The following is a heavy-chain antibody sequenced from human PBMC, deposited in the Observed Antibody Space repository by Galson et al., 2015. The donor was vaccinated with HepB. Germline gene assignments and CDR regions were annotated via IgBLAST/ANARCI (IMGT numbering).Heavy chain of an antibody. CDR3: TRRYYYDSSGYVNYFGMDV. V-gene: IGHV3-74*01. CDR1: GFTFSSYW. Sequence: SLRLSCAASGFTFSSYWMYWVRQAPGKGLMWVSRINNDGSSTNYADSVKGRFTISRDNARNTLYLQMNTLRAEDTAVYYCTRRYYYDSSGYVNYFGMDVWGQGTTVTVSS. CDR2: INNDGSST. D-gene: IGHD3-22*01. J-gene: IGHJ6*02.